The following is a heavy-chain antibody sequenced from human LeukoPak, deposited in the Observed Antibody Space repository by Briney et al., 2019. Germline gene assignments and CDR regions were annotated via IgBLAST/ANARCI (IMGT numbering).Heavy chain of an antibody. V-gene: IGHV3-9*01. CDR2: INWNSGSI. D-gene: IGHD2/OR15-2a*01. CDR3: AKDKDLVS. Sequence: PGRSLRLSCTASGFTFDDYAMHWVRQGPGKGLEWVSGINWNSGSIGYADSVKGRFIISRDNTKNSLYLEMNSLRAEDTALYYCAKDKDLVSWGQGTQVTVS. CDR1: GFTFDDYA. J-gene: IGHJ4*02.